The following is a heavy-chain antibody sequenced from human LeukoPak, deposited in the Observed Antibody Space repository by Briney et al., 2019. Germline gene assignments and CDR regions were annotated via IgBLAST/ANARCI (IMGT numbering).Heavy chain of an antibody. J-gene: IGHJ5*02. Sequence: SETQSLTCTVSGGSINSGGYFWSWIRQHPGKGLEWIGYIYYSGSTYYNPSLKSRVAISLDTSKNQFSLRLTSVTAADSAVYYCARGSVGDYGSGSYKGWFDPWGQGTLVTVSS. D-gene: IGHD3-10*01. CDR2: IYYSGST. CDR1: GGSINSGGYF. V-gene: IGHV4-31*03. CDR3: ARGSVGDYGSGSYKGWFDP.